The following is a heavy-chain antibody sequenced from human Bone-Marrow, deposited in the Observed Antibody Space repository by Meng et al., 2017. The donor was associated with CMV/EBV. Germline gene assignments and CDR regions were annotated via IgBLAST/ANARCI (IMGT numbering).Heavy chain of an antibody. CDR3: ARRGGYDRGRFDY. V-gene: IGHV3-21*01. D-gene: IGHD5-12*01. Sequence: LAEVGGRLTEPGAVLRPSCAASGFTFSSYSLNWVRQAPGQGLEWVSLISSSNSNKYYADSVKGRFTIPRDNAKNSLYLQLNSLRADDTAVYYCARRGGYDRGRFDYWGQGTLVTVSS. CDR1: GFTFSSYS. J-gene: IGHJ4*02. CDR2: ISSSNSNK.